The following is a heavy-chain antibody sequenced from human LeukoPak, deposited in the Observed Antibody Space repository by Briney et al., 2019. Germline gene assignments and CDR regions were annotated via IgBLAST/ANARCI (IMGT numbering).Heavy chain of an antibody. CDR2: INPNSGGT. CDR3: ARDIPYYDSSGQHDY. V-gene: IGHV1-2*02. J-gene: IGHJ4*02. D-gene: IGHD3-22*01. Sequence: GASVKVSCKASGYTFTGYYMHWVRQAPGQGLEWMGWINPNSGGTNYAQKFQGRVTMTRDTSISTAYMELSRLRSDDTAVYYCARDIPYYDSSGQHDYWGQGTLVTVSS. CDR1: GYTFTGYY.